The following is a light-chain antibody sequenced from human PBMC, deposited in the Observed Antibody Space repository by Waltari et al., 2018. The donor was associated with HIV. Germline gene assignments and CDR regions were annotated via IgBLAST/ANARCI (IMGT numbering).Light chain of an antibody. CDR3: SSYTNTDILL. CDR1: TTDIGLYNL. V-gene: IGLV2-14*01. J-gene: IGLJ2*01. CDR2: GVN. Sequence: QSALTQPASVSGSPGQSIPISCPGATTDIGLYNLVSWYRQHPDKAPQLVIYGVNTRPSGVSDRFSGSKSGNTASLTISSLQAEDEADYYCSSYTNTDILLFGGGTKLTVL.